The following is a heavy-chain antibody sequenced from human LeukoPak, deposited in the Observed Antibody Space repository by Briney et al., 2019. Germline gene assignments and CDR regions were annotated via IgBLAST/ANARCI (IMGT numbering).Heavy chain of an antibody. CDR2: SSSIGGRT. CDR1: GFTFSSHG. V-gene: IGHV3-23*01. CDR3: AKYSHDSSGSYDY. D-gene: IGHD3-22*01. J-gene: IGHJ4*02. Sequence: GGSLRLSCAASGFTFSSHGMNWVRQAPGKGLEWVSGSSSIGGRTYYADSVKGRFTVTRDNSRNTLHLQMNSLRVEDTGVYYCAKYSHDSSGSYDYWGQGTLVTVSS.